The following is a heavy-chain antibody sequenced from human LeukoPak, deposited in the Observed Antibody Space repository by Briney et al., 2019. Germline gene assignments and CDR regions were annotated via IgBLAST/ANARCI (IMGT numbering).Heavy chain of an antibody. CDR2: IIPILGIA. D-gene: IGHD3-10*01. V-gene: IGHV1-69*04. CDR3: AREEYYYGSGSYYDY. Sequence: SVKVSCKASGGTFTSYAISWVRQAPGQGLEWMGRIIPILGIANYAQKFQGRVTITADKSTSTAYMELSSLRSEDTAVYYCAREEYYYGSGSYYDYWGQGTLVTVSS. CDR1: GGTFTSYA. J-gene: IGHJ4*02.